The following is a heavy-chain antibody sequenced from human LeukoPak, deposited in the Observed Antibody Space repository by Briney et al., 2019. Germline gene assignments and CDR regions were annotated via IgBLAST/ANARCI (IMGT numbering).Heavy chain of an antibody. J-gene: IGHJ6*02. V-gene: IGHV3-23*01. D-gene: IGHD5-18*01. Sequence: GGSLRLSCAVSGFSFTNSAFNWVRQAPGKGLEWVSSISSSGGTTDYAVSVKGRFSISRDNSRNTLFLHMNSLRAEDTAIYYCARDLATMVTALGLDVWGQGTTVAVSS. CDR3: ARDLATMVTALGLDV. CDR2: ISSSGGTT. CDR1: GFSFTNSA.